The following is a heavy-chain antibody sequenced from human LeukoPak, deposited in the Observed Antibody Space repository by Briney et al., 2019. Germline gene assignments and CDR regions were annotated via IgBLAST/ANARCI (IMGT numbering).Heavy chain of an antibody. D-gene: IGHD6-19*01. V-gene: IGHV3-21*01. CDR2: ISSSSNYI. J-gene: IGHJ4*02. CDR1: GFTFSSYS. Sequence: GGSLRLSCAASGFTFSSYSMNWVRQAPGKGLEWVSSISSSSNYIYCADSVKGRFTISRDNAKNSLYLQMNSLRAEDTAVYYCARVYSSGWQFDYWGQGTLVTVSS. CDR3: ARVYSSGWQFDY.